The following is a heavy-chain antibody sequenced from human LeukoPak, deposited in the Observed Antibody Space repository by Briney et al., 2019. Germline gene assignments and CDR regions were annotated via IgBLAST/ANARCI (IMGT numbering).Heavy chain of an antibody. CDR1: RFTFSSYG. CDR2: LSGSGGNT. Sequence: GGSLRLSCAASRFTFSSYGMSWVRQAQGKGLEWASTLSGSGGNTYYADSVKGRFTISRDNSKNTLYLQMNSLRAEDTAVYYCAKGGRGAANDAFDIWGQGTMVTVSS. D-gene: IGHD2-15*01. CDR3: AKGGRGAANDAFDI. J-gene: IGHJ3*02. V-gene: IGHV3-23*01.